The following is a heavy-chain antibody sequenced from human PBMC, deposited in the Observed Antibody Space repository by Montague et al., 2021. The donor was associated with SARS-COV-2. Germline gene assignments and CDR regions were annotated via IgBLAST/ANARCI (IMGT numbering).Heavy chain of an antibody. Sequence: SETLSLACAVYGGSFSGYYWSWIRQPPGKGLGWIGEINHSGSTNYNPSLKSRVTISVDTSKNQFSLKLSSVTAADTAVYYCARGPGVVIILAIYYYGMDVWGQGTTVTVSS. J-gene: IGHJ6*02. CDR3: ARGPGVVIILAIYYYGMDV. CDR2: INHSGST. D-gene: IGHD3-3*01. CDR1: GGSFSGYY. V-gene: IGHV4-34*01.